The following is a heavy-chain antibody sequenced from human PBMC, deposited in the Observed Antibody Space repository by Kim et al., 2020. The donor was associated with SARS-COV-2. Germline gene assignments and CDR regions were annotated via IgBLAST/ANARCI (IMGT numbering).Heavy chain of an antibody. CDR1: GYTFTAYH. V-gene: IGHV1-46*01. CDR2: INPSDDST. J-gene: IGHJ6*02. Sequence: ASVKVSCKASGYTFTAYHMHWVRQAPGQGLEWMGIINPSDDSTTYAQRFQGRVTMTSDTSTSTVYMDLSSLRSEDTAVYYCARDTTTVTDYGMDVWGQGTTVTVSS. D-gene: IGHD4-4*01. CDR3: ARDTTTVTDYGMDV.